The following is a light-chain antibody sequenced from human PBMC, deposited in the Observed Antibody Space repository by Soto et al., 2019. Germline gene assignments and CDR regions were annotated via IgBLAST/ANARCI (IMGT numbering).Light chain of an antibody. Sequence: EIVLTQSPATLSLSPGERATLSCRASQSVSSYLAWYQQKPGQAPRLLIYDAANRATGIPARFSGSWSGTDFTLTISSLEPEDFAVYYCQQRSNWLWTFGQGTKVEIK. J-gene: IGKJ1*01. V-gene: IGKV3-11*01. CDR2: DAA. CDR1: QSVSSY. CDR3: QQRSNWLWT.